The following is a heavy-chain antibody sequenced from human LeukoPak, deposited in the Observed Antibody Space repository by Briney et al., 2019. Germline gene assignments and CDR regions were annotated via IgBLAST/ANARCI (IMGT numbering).Heavy chain of an antibody. V-gene: IGHV5-51*01. CDR2: TFAGYSYT. CDR3: ARQAVYYYDSSGYYYTDY. J-gene: IGHJ4*02. CDR1: GYNFTPYW. D-gene: IGHD3-22*01. Sequence: GESLKISCQSSGYNFTPYWIVWVRQMPGKGLEWMGITFAGYSYTIYSPSFQGQVTISVDKSISTAYLQWSSLKASDTAMYYCARQAVYYYDSSGYYYTDYWGQGTLVTVSS.